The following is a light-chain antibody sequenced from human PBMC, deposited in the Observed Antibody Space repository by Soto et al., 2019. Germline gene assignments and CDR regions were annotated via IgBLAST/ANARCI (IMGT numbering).Light chain of an antibody. J-gene: IGKJ5*01. CDR2: DAS. CDR3: QQRSNWPPAIT. V-gene: IGKV3-11*01. CDR1: QSVSSY. Sequence: EIVLTQSPATLSLSPGERATLSCMACQSVSSYLAWYQQKPGQAPRLLIYDASNRATGIPARFSGSGSGTDFTLTISSLEPEDFAVYYCQQRSNWPPAITFGQGTRLEIK.